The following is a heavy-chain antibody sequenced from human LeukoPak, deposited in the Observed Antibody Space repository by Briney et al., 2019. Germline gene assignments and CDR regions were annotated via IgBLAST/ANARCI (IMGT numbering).Heavy chain of an antibody. CDR2: ISSSSTTI. D-gene: IGHD1-7*01. CDR3: ARRMGGELVAFDI. V-gene: IGHV3-48*02. J-gene: IGHJ3*02. Sequence: PGGSLRLSCAASGFTFSSYSMNWVRQAPGKGLEWVSYISSSSTTIYFADSVKGLFTISRDNAKNSLYLQMNSLRDEDTAVYYCARRMGGELVAFDIWGQGTMVTVSS. CDR1: GFTFSSYS.